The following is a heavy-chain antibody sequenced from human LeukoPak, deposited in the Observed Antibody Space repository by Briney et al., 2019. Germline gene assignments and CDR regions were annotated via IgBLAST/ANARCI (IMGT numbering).Heavy chain of an antibody. CDR2: INHSGST. V-gene: IGHV4-34*01. D-gene: IGHD5-24*01. Sequence: SETLSLTCAVYGGSFSGYYWSWIRQPPGKGLEWIGEINHSGSTNYNPSLKSRVTISVDTSKNQFSLKLSSVTAADTAVYYCARGERWLQLSYYYYYMDVWGKGTTVTVSS. CDR3: ARGERWLQLSYYYYYMDV. J-gene: IGHJ6*03. CDR1: GGSFSGYY.